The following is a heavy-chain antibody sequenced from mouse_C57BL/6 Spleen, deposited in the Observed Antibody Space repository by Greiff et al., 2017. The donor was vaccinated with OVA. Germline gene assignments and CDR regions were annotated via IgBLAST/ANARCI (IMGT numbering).Heavy chain of an antibody. CDR2: INYDGSST. CDR1: GFTFSDYY. CDR3: ARTAYYSNYVDFDY. V-gene: IGHV5-16*01. J-gene: IGHJ2*01. D-gene: IGHD2-5*01. Sequence: EVKLMESEGGLVQPGSSMKLSCTASGFTFSDYYMAWVRQVPEKGLEWVANINYDGSSTYYLDYLKSRFIISRDNAKNILYLQMSSLKSEDTSTYYCARTAYYSNYVDFDYWGQGTTLTVSS.